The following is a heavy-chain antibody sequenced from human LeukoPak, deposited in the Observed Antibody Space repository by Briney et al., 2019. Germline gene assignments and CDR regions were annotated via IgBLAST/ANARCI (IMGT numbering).Heavy chain of an antibody. CDR2: SNDSGGT. Sequence: SETLSLTCAVYGGTFSGYYWSWIRQPPGKRLEWVGESNDSGGTNYNPSLKSRVTISADKSKNQVSLKLTSVTAADTAVYYCARLSVIVGAALEYYYYYMDVWGQGTTITVSS. CDR1: GGTFSGYY. CDR3: ARLSVIVGAALEYYYYYMDV. J-gene: IGHJ6*03. D-gene: IGHD1-26*01. V-gene: IGHV4-34*01.